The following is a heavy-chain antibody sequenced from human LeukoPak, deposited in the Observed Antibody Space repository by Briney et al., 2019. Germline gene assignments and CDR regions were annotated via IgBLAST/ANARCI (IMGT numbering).Heavy chain of an antibody. CDR2: ISSSGST. J-gene: IGHJ3*02. V-gene: IGHV4-61*02. CDR1: DGSISSGDYY. D-gene: IGHD3-22*01. Sequence: PSETLSLTCTVSDGSISSGDYYWSWIRQPAGKGLEWIGRISSSGSTNYNPSLKSRVTISVDTSKNQFSLKLSSVTAADTAVYFCARGPYSYDSSGAFDIWGQGTMVTVSS. CDR3: ARGPYSYDSSGAFDI.